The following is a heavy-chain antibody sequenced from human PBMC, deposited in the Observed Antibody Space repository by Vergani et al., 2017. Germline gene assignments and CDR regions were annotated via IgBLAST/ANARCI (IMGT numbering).Heavy chain of an antibody. CDR1: GGSISSGGYS. CDR2: IYHSGST. J-gene: IGHJ5*02. D-gene: IGHD2-2*03. CDR3: ARLDIVGENWFDP. Sequence: QVQLQQWGAGLLKPSETLSLTCAVSGGSISSGGYSWSWIRQPPGKGLEWIGYIYHSGSTYYNPSLKSRVTISVDRSKNQFSLKLSSVTAADAAVYYCARLDIVGENWFDPWGQGTLVTVSS. V-gene: IGHV4-30-2*01.